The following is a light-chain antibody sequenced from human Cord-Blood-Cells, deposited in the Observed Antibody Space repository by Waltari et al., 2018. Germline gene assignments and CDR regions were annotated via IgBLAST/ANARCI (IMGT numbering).Light chain of an antibody. J-gene: IGKJ1*01. V-gene: IGKV1-39*01. CDR1: RSISSN. Sequence: DIQLTQSPSSLSASVADRVTITCRASRSISSNLNWYQHKPGKAPTLLIYAASSLQSGVQSRFSCSGSRTDFTLSISSLQPEDFATYDCQQSYSTPTWTFGQGTKVEIK. CDR2: AAS. CDR3: QQSYSTPTWT.